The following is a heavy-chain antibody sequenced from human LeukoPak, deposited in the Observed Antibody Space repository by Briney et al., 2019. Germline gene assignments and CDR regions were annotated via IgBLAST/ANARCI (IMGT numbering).Heavy chain of an antibody. Sequence: GSLRLSCAASGFTFSSYGMSWVRQAPGKGLEWIGEISRSGSTNYNPSLKSRVTISIDTSKNQFSLKLSSVTAADTAIYYCARRKVGATFYYYYYMDVWGKGTTVTVSS. J-gene: IGHJ6*03. D-gene: IGHD1-26*01. CDR3: ARRKVGATFYYYYYMDV. V-gene: IGHV4-34*01. CDR1: GFTFSSYG. CDR2: ISRSGST.